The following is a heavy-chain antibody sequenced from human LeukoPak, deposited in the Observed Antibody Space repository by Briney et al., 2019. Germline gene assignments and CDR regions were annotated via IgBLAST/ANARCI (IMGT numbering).Heavy chain of an antibody. CDR2: INRDGSST. CDR1: GFTFSNYW. J-gene: IGHJ3*01. V-gene: IGHV3-74*01. CDR3: ARVPYVFDL. Sequence: GGSQRLSCAASGFTFSNYWMHWVRQAPGKGLVWVSRINRDGSSTDYLDSVKGRFTISRDNARNTLYLQMNSLRAEDTAVYYCARVPYVFDLWGQGTMVTVSS.